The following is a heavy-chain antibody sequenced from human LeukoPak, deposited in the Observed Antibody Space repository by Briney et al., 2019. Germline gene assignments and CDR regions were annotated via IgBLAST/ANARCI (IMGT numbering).Heavy chain of an antibody. V-gene: IGHV5-51*01. Sequence: GESLKISCKGSGYSFTSYWIGWVRQMPGKGLEWMGIIYPGDSDTRYSPSFQGQVTISADKSISTAYLQWSSLKASDTAMYYCARHXARXXLYYDFWSGXXEVGWFDP. CDR2: IYPGDSDT. J-gene: IGHJ5*02. D-gene: IGHD3-3*01. CDR1: GYSFTSYW. CDR3: ARHXARXXLYYDFWSGXXEVGWFDP.